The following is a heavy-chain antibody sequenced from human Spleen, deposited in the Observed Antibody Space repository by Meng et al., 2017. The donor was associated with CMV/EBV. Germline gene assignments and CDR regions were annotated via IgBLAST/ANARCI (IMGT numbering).Heavy chain of an antibody. J-gene: IGHJ4*02. Sequence: CVASGISVRNAGMSWVRQAPGKGLEWVGRIKRKTDYGTTDYAAPVKGRFTVSRDDSKNTLYLEMSSLKSEDTAVYYCTVGVGRSDFDYWGQGTLVTVSS. D-gene: IGHD3-16*01. CDR2: IKRKTDYGTT. CDR1: GISVRNAG. CDR3: TVGVGRSDFDY. V-gene: IGHV3-15*01.